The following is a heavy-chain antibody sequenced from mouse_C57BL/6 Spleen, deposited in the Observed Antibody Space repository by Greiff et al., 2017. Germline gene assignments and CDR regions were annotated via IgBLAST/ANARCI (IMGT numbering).Heavy chain of an antibody. CDR3: ASEDDYDDGAD. Sequence: VQLQQPGAELVKPGASVKMSCKASGYTFTSYWITWVKQRPGQGLEWIGDIYPGSGSTNYNEKFKSKATLTVDTSSSTAYMQLSSLTSEDAAVYYGASEDDYDDGADWGQGTTLTVSS. CDR2: IYPGSGST. J-gene: IGHJ2*01. D-gene: IGHD2-4*01. V-gene: IGHV1-55*01. CDR1: GYTFTSYW.